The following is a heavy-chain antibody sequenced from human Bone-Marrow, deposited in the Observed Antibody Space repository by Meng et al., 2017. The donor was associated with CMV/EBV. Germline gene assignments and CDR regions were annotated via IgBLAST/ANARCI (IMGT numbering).Heavy chain of an antibody. Sequence: ASVKVSCKASGYTFTSYGISWVRQAPGQGLEWMGWISAYNGNTNYAQKLQGRVTMTTDTSTSTAYMELRSLGSDDTAVYYCAKSSIAAAGMGSDYWGQGTLVTVSS. CDR3: AKSSIAAAGMGSDY. V-gene: IGHV1-18*01. CDR2: ISAYNGNT. CDR1: GYTFTSYG. D-gene: IGHD6-13*01. J-gene: IGHJ4*02.